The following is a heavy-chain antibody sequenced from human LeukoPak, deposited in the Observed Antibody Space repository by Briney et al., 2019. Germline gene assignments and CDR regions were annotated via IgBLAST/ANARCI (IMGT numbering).Heavy chain of an antibody. D-gene: IGHD2-21*02. Sequence: GGSLRLSCAASGFTVSSNYMSWVRQAPGKGLEWVSLIYSGGTTYYADSVKGRFTISRDKSKNTLYLQMSSRRAEDTAVYYCARGHNCGGDCYEAIDYWGQGTLVTVSS. V-gene: IGHV3-66*01. CDR1: GFTVSSNY. CDR3: ARGHNCGGDCYEAIDY. J-gene: IGHJ4*02. CDR2: IYSGGTT.